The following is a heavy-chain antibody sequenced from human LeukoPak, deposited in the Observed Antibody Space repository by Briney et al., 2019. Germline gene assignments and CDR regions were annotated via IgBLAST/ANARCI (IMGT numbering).Heavy chain of an antibody. CDR1: GYTFTGFY. D-gene: IGHD5-12*01. V-gene: IGHV1-2*02. CDR2: INPNSGGT. CDR3: ARDWFVDSGDDPFPFDY. J-gene: IGHJ4*02. Sequence: ASVKVSCKASGYTFTGFYIHWVRQAPGQGLEWMGWINPNSGGTNYAQKSQGRVTMTRDTSISTAYMELSRLTSDDTAIYYCARDWFVDSGDDPFPFDYWGQGTLVSVSS.